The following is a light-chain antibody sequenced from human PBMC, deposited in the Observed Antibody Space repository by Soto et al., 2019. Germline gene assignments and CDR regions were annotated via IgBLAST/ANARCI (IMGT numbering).Light chain of an antibody. CDR1: QSLVHSDGNTY. CDR2: MIS. J-gene: IGKJ2*01. Sequence: DLVMTQTPLSSPVTLGQPASISCRSSQSLVHSDGNTYLSWLHQRPGQPPRLLIYMISNRFSGVPDRFSGSGAETDFTLKISRVEAEDVGVYYCMQATQPYTFGQGTKLEIK. CDR3: MQATQPYT. V-gene: IGKV2-24*01.